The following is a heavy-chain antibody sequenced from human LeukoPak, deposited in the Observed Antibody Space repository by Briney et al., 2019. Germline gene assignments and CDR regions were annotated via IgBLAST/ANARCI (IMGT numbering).Heavy chain of an antibody. J-gene: IGHJ4*02. CDR2: TYYRSKWFH. Sequence: SQTLSLTCAIFGDSVSSNSWNWIRQSPSRGLEWLGRTYYRSKWFHDYAVSMESRIIINPDTSKNQFSLKLSSVTAADTAVYYCARDRGNSGYDQGLFDYWGQGTLVTVSS. V-gene: IGHV6-1*01. D-gene: IGHD5-12*01. CDR3: ARDRGNSGYDQGLFDY. CDR1: GDSVSSNS.